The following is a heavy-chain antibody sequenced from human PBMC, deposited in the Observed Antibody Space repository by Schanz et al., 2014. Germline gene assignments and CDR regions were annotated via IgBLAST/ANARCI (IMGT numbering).Heavy chain of an antibody. J-gene: IGHJ5*02. Sequence: QVQLVQSGSGLKKPGASVKVSCKASGYTFAMYDMNWVRQAPGQGLEWMGWINTNTANPTYAQGFTGRFVYTLDASVTTAYLEISSLKAEDTAVYYCARAVGGNSALEWFDPWGQGTLVTVSS. CDR2: INTNTANP. V-gene: IGHV7-4-1*02. CDR3: ARAVGGNSALEWFDP. D-gene: IGHD2-21*01. CDR1: GYTFAMYD.